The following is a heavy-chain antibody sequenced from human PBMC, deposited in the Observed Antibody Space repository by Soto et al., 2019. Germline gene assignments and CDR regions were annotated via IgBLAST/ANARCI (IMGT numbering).Heavy chain of an antibody. V-gene: IGHV3-21*01. CDR2: ISSSSSYI. CDR1: GFTFSSYS. J-gene: IGHJ4*02. D-gene: IGHD3-22*01. CDR3: ARGREYSTIKYYYASSGYYREYYFDY. Sequence: EVQLVESGGGLVKPGGSLRLSCAASGFTFSSYSMNWVRKAPGKGLGWVSSISSSSSYIYYADSVKGRFTISRDNAKNSLYLQMNSLRAEDTAVYYCARGREYSTIKYYYASSGYYREYYFDYWGQGTLVTVSS.